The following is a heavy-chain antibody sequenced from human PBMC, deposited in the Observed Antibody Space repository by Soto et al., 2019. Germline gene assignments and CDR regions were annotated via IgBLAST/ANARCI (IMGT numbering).Heavy chain of an antibody. J-gene: IGHJ6*03. D-gene: IGHD3-10*01. CDR1: GGSISSYY. Sequence: SETLSLTCTVSGGSISSYYWSWIRQPPGKGLEWIGYIYYSGSTNYNPSLKSRVTISVDTSKNQFSLKLSSVTAADTAVYYCARRGDWGSGNYYYMDVWGKGTTVTVSS. CDR2: IYYSGST. V-gene: IGHV4-59*08. CDR3: ARRGDWGSGNYYYMDV.